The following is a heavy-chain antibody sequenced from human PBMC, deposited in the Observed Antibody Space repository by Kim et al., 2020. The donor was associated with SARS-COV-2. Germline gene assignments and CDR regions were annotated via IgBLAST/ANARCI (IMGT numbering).Heavy chain of an antibody. J-gene: IGHJ4*02. D-gene: IGHD3-16*02. Sequence: GGSLRLSCAASGFTLSSYAMHWVRQAPGKGLEWVAVISYDGSNKYYADSVKGRFTISRDNSKNTLYLQMNSLRAEDTAVYYCAREYYDYVWGSYRYLYYFDYWGQGTLVTVSS. CDR1: GFTLSSYA. CDR2: ISYDGSNK. CDR3: AREYYDYVWGSYRYLYYFDY. V-gene: IGHV3-30*04.